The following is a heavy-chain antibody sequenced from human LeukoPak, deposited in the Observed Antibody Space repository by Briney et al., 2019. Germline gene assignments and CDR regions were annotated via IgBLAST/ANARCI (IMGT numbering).Heavy chain of an antibody. Sequence: PGGSLRLSCAASGFTFSSYSMNWVRQAPGKGLEWVSSISSSSSYIYYADSVKGRFTISRDNAKNSLYLQMNSLRAEDTAVYYCARDFPEYSSGWDYWGQGTLVTVSS. D-gene: IGHD6-19*01. V-gene: IGHV3-21*01. CDR2: ISSSSSYI. CDR3: ARDFPEYSSGWDY. J-gene: IGHJ4*02. CDR1: GFTFSSYS.